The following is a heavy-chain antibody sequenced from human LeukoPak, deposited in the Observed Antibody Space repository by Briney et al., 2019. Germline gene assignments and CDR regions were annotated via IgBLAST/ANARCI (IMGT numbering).Heavy chain of an antibody. CDR1: GFTFSSYS. CDR2: ISSSSSYI. D-gene: IGHD3-16*02. CDR3: ARAIAGLYDYVWGSYRYFGLDY. J-gene: IGHJ4*02. Sequence: GGSLRLSCAASGFTFSSYSMNWVRQAPGKGLEWVSSISSSSSYIYYADSVKGRFTISRDNAKNSLYLQMNSLRAEDTAVYYCARAIAGLYDYVWGSYRYFGLDYWGQGTLVTVSS. V-gene: IGHV3-21*01.